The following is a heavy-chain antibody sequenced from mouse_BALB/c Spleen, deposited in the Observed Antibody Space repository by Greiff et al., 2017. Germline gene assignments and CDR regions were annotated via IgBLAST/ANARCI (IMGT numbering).Heavy chain of an antibody. Sequence: DVQLQESGGGLVKPGGSLKLSCAASGFTFSSYAMSWVRQTPEKRLEWVASISSGGSTYYPDSVKGRFTISRDNARNILYLQMSSLRSEDTAMYYCARGATVVPFDYWGQGTTLTVSS. CDR1: GFTFSSYA. J-gene: IGHJ2*01. V-gene: IGHV5-6-5*01. CDR2: ISSGGST. CDR3: ARGATVVPFDY. D-gene: IGHD1-1*01.